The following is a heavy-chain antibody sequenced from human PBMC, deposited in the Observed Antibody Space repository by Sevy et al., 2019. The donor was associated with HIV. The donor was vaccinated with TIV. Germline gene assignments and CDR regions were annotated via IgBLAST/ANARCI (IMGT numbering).Heavy chain of an antibody. CDR1: GFTFSSYA. D-gene: IGHD4-17*01. CDR3: AKDRITVIGDAFDL. V-gene: IGHV3-23*01. CDR2: ISNSGSDT. Sequence: GGSLRLSCAASGFTFSSYAMHWVRQAPGKGLEWVSAISNSGSDTKYACSVKGRFTISRDNSKNKLYMQMNSLSAEDTAVYYCAKDRITVIGDAFDLWGQGTMVTVSS. J-gene: IGHJ3*01.